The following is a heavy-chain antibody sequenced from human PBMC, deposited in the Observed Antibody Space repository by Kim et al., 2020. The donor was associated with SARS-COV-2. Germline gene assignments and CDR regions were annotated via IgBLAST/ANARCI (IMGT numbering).Heavy chain of an antibody. CDR2: IYYSGST. D-gene: IGHD1-1*01. CDR3: ARGHEPTLYYYYYGMDV. V-gene: IGHV4-59*01. J-gene: IGHJ6*02. Sequence: SETLSLTCTVSGGSISSYYWSWIRQPPGKGLEWIGYIYYSGSTNYNPSLKSRVTISVDTSKNQFSLKLSSVTAADTAVYYCARGHEPTLYYYYYGMDVWGQGTTVTVSS. CDR1: GGSISSYY.